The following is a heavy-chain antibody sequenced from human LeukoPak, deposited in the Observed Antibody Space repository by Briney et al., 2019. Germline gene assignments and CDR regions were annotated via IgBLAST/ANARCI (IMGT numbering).Heavy chain of an antibody. Sequence: GRSLRLSCAASGFSFSSYAMHWVRQAPGKGLEWVSTTSAGGSSTYYADSVKGRFTISRDNSKNTFYLQMNSLRAEDTAAYYCARPMYTNSWEYFHHWGQGTLVTVSS. CDR1: GFSFSSYA. J-gene: IGHJ1*01. V-gene: IGHV3-23*01. D-gene: IGHD6-13*01. CDR3: ARPMYTNSWEYFHH. CDR2: TSAGGSST.